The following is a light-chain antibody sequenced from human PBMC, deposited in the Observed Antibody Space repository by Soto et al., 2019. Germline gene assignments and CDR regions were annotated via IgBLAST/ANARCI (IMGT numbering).Light chain of an antibody. J-gene: IGKJ4*01. CDR3: QQRSNWPLT. CDR2: DAS. CDR1: HSVSNY. Sequence: EILLTQSPFTLSLSPVAIATLSCRASHSVSNYLAWYQQKPGQAPRLLISDASNRATGIPARFSGSGSGTDFTLTISSLEPEDFAVYYCQQRSNWPLTFGGGTKVDIK. V-gene: IGKV3-11*01.